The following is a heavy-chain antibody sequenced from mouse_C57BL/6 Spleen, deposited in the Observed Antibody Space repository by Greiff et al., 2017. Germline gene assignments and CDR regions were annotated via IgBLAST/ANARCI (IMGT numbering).Heavy chain of an antibody. CDR3: ARTYYSTYYAMDY. CDR2: IAPANGNT. D-gene: IGHD2-5*01. CDR1: GFNIKNTY. J-gene: IGHJ4*01. Sequence: VQLQQSVAELVRPGASVKLSCTASGFNIKNTYMHWVKQRPEQSLEWIGRIAPANGNTKYAPKFQGKATITADSSSNTAYLQLSSLTSEDTAIYYCARTYYSTYYAMDYWGQGTSVTVSS. V-gene: IGHV14-3*01.